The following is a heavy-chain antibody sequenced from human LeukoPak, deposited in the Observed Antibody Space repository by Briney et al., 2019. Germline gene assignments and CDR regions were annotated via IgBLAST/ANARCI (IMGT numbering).Heavy chain of an antibody. CDR3: SRDQTPYY. J-gene: IGHJ4*02. CDR1: GFTFGDYA. Sequence: GGSLRLSCTAAGFTFGDYAMTWVRQAPGKGLEWVGFIRSKIYGGTPEYAASVKGRFTISRDDSQGIAYLQMNSLITEDTAVYYCSRDQTPYYWGQGTLVTVSS. V-gene: IGHV3-49*04. CDR2: IRSKIYGGTP.